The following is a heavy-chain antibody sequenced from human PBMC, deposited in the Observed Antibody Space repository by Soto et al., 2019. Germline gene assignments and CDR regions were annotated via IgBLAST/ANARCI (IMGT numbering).Heavy chain of an antibody. Sequence: EVQLLESGGGLVRPGGSLRLSCAASGFTFSSYAMSWVRQAPGKGLEWVSAISGSGGSTYYADSVKGRFTISRDNSKNTVYLKMNSVRSEDTAVYYCEKDHRYSSGWANFDYWGQGTLVTLSS. CDR2: ISGSGGST. J-gene: IGHJ4*02. CDR1: GFTFSSYA. D-gene: IGHD6-19*01. V-gene: IGHV3-23*01. CDR3: EKDHRYSSGWANFDY.